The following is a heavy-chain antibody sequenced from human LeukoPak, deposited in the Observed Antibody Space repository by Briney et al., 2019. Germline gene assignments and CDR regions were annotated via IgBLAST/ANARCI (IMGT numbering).Heavy chain of an antibody. CDR2: TFYRSKWNS. J-gene: IGHJ4*02. V-gene: IGHV6-1*01. CDR3: ARDRSFGYGSHFDY. CDR1: GDSVSSNSAA. D-gene: IGHD5-18*01. Sequence: SQTLSLTCAISGDSVSSNSAAWNWLRQSPSSGLEWLGRTFYRSKWNSDYAVSVKGRITINPDTSKNHFYLQLNSVTPEDTAVYYCARDRSFGYGSHFDYWGQGTLVTVSS.